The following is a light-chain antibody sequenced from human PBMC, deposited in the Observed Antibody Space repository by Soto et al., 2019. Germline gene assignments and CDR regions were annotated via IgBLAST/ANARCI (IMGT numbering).Light chain of an antibody. CDR2: KAS. CDR3: QQYVSSPMYT. J-gene: IGKJ2*01. V-gene: IGKV1-5*03. CDR1: QSISSW. Sequence: DIQMTQSPSTLSASVGDRVTITCRASQSISSWLAWYQQKPGKAPKLLIYKASSLESGVPSRFSGSGSGTDFTLTISRLEPEDFAVYFCQQYVSSPMYTFGQGTKVDIK.